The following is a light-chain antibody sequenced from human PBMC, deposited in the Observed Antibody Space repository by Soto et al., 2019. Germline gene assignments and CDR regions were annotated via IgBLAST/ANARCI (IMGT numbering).Light chain of an antibody. J-gene: IGLJ1*01. V-gene: IGLV2-8*01. Sequence: QSVLTQPPSASGSPGQSVTISCTGTSSDVGAYDYVSWYQQHPGKAPKLMIYEINKRPSGVPARFSGSKSGNTASLTVSGLQVEDEADYYCSSFAGSNNFPYVFRTGTKSPS. CDR1: SSDVGAYDY. CDR3: SSFAGSNNFPYV. CDR2: EIN.